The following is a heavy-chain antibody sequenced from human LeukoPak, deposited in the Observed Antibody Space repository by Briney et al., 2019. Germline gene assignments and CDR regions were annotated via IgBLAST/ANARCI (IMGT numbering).Heavy chain of an antibody. D-gene: IGHD4-23*01. V-gene: IGHV3-11*05. CDR3: ARGDYGGDYFDY. J-gene: IGHJ4*02. Sequence: GGSLRLSCAASGFTFTTYAMSWIRQAPGKRLEWVSYISSGSTYTNYADSVEGRFTISRDNAKNSLYLQMNSLRAEDTAVYYCARGDYGGDYFDYWGQGTLVTVSS. CDR2: ISSGSTYT. CDR1: GFTFTTYA.